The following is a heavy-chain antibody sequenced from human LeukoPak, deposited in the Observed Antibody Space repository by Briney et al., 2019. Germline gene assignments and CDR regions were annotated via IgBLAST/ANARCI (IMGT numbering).Heavy chain of an antibody. V-gene: IGHV4-59*01. CDR1: GGSISSYY. CDR2: IYYSGST. CDR3: ARTGGSSTSWQPYYYYGMDV. Sequence: SETLSLTCTVSGGSISSYYWSWIRQPPGKGLEWIGYIYYSGSTNYNPSLKSRVTIPVDTSKNQFSLKLSSVTAADTAVYYCARTGGSSTSWQPYYYYGMDVWGQGTTVTVSS. D-gene: IGHD2-2*01. J-gene: IGHJ6*02.